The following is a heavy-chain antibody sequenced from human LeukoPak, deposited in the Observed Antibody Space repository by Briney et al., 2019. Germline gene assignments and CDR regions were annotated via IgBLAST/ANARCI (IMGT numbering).Heavy chain of an antibody. CDR1: GFTFSSYG. J-gene: IGHJ4*02. CDR3: AKSGEPYCGRGNCYFDY. D-gene: IGHD2-21*01. CDR2: VSYDGNSQ. V-gene: IGHV3-30*18. Sequence: GGSLRLSCAASGFTFSSYGMHWVRQPPGTGLEWVAVVSYDGNSQFYADSVKGRFTISRDNSKNTLFLQMNSLRAEDMAVYYCAKSGEPYCGRGNCYFDYWGQGTLVTVSS.